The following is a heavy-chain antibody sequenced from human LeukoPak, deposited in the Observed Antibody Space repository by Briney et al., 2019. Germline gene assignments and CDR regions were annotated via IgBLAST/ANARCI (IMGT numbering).Heavy chain of an antibody. J-gene: IGHJ4*02. Sequence: PGGSLRLSCAASGFTFSSYAMSWVRQAPGKGLEWVSAISGSGGSTYYADSVKGRFTISRDNSKNTLYLQMNSLRAEYTALYYCAKKAAVRVDIVATAYFDYWGQGTLVTVSS. V-gene: IGHV3-23*01. CDR3: AKKAAVRVDIVATAYFDY. CDR2: ISGSGGST. CDR1: GFTFSSYA. D-gene: IGHD5-12*01.